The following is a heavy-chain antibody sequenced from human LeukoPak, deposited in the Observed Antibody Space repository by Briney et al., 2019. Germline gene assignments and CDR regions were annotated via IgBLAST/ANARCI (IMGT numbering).Heavy chain of an antibody. J-gene: IGHJ6*03. CDR3: ARGPLNYYMDV. CDR1: GYTFTNYY. V-gene: IGHV1-46*01. Sequence: GASVKVSCKASGYTFTNYYMHWVRQAPGQGLEWMGIINPSGGSTSYAQKFQGRVTITADKSTSTAYMELSSLRSEDTAVYYCARGPLNYYMDVWGKGTTVTVSS. CDR2: INPSGGST.